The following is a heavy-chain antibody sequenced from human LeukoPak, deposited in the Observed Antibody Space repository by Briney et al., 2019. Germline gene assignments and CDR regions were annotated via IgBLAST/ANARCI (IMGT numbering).Heavy chain of an antibody. D-gene: IGHD3-16*01. CDR1: GFTSIAYA. CDR3: ARNQQLGGHSYYYYGMDV. J-gene: IGHJ6*02. Sequence: PGGSLRLSCVGFGFTSIAYALTWARQAPGKGLEWVSGISGGGVTTYYADSVKGRFTISRDNSKNTLCLQMNSLRADDTAIYYCARNQQLGGHSYYYYGMDVWGQGTTVTVSS. V-gene: IGHV3-23*01. CDR2: ISGGGVTT.